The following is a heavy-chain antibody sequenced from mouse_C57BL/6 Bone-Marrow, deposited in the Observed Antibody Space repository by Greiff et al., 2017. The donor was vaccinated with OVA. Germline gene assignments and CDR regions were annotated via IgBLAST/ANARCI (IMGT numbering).Heavy chain of an antibody. Sequence: QVQLQQSGAELARPGASVKLSCKASGYTFTSYGISWVKQRTGQGLEWIGEIYPRSGNTYYNEKFKGKATLTADKSSSTAYMELRSLTSEDSAVYFCARSCYPLWYFDVWGTGTTVTVSS. CDR1: GYTFTSYG. D-gene: IGHD2-12*01. CDR3: ARSCYPLWYFDV. V-gene: IGHV1-81*01. J-gene: IGHJ1*03. CDR2: IYPRSGNT.